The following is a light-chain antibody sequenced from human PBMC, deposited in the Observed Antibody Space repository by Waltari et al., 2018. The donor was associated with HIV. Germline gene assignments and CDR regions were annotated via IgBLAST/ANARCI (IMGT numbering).Light chain of an antibody. CDR1: SLGDYY. Sequence: SFELTQSPSVSVSPGQTASIPCSGDSLGDYYVCCYQQKPGQSPALVIYQNNKRPSGIPERFSGSNSGNTATLTISGTQAMDEADYYCQAWDSVTGVFGTGTKVTVL. CDR3: QAWDSVTGV. CDR2: QNN. V-gene: IGLV3-1*01. J-gene: IGLJ1*01.